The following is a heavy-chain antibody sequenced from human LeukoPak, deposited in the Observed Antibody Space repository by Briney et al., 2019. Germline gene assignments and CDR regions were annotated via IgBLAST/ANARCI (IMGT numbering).Heavy chain of an antibody. V-gene: IGHV3-74*01. J-gene: IGHJ4*02. CDR1: GFTFGSHW. Sequence: PGGSLRLSCDASGFTFGSHWMHWVRQAPGKGLVWVARVDRDGRSTSYAESVKGRFTISRDNSKNSLYLQMNSLRTEDTALYYCAKLSSGWYLIDYWGQGTLVTVSS. CDR2: VDRDGRST. D-gene: IGHD6-19*01. CDR3: AKLSSGWYLIDY.